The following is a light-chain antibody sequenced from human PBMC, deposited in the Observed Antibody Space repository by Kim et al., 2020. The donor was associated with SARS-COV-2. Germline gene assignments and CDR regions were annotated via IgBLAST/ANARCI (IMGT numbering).Light chain of an antibody. CDR1: QDFSDY. V-gene: IGKV1-16*01. Sequence: ASVGDRVTITCRASQDFSDYLAWFQQKPGKAHKSLIYAASRLQSGVSSSFSGSGSGTEFTLTISNLQPEDFATYYCQQYKFYQWTFGQGTKVDIK. CDR3: QQYKFYQWT. CDR2: AAS. J-gene: IGKJ1*01.